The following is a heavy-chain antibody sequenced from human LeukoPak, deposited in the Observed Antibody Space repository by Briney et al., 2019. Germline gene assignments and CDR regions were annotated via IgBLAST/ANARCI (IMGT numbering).Heavy chain of an antibody. J-gene: IGHJ5*02. CDR2: IYYSGST. CDR3: ARHRYCSSTSCYDARFDP. V-gene: IGHV4-59*08. CDR1: GGSISSYY. D-gene: IGHD2-2*01. Sequence: SETLSLTCTVSGGSISSYYWSWIRQPPGKGLEWIGYIYYSGSTNYNPSLKSRVIISVDTSKNQFSLKLSSVTAADTAVYYCARHRYCSSTSCYDARFDPWGQGTLVTVSS.